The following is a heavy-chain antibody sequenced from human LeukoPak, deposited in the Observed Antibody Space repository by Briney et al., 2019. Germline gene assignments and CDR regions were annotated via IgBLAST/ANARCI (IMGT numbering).Heavy chain of an antibody. D-gene: IGHD6-13*01. CDR1: GYSSTNYG. Sequence: RASVTVSCKASGYSSTNYGISWVRQAPGQGVEWMGWIHIYRGNTNYAQKFQGRVTMTTDTSTSTVYMEVRGLRSDDTAMYYCARDVGITVADSFDPWGQGTLVTVSS. V-gene: IGHV1-18*01. J-gene: IGHJ5*02. CDR2: IHIYRGNT. CDR3: ARDVGITVADSFDP.